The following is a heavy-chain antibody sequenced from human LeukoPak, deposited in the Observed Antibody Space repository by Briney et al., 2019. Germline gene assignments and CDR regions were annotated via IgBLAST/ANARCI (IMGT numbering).Heavy chain of an antibody. D-gene: IGHD1-26*01. V-gene: IGHV3-23*01. CDR3: AKTHWKVGATDYFDY. J-gene: IGHJ4*02. CDR1: GFAFKNYA. CDR2: INDNGGQR. Sequence: GGSLRLSCAASGFAFKNYAMTWVRQAPGKGLEWVSNINDNGGQRHYADSVKGRFTISRDNSKNTVFLQMDSLRAEDTAVYYCAKTHWKVGATDYFDYWGQGILVTVSS.